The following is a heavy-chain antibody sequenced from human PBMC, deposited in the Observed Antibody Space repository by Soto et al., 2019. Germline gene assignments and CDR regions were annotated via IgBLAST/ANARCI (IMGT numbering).Heavy chain of an antibody. V-gene: IGHV3-23*01. Sequence: GGSLRLSCAASGFTFSSYAMSWVRQAPGKGLEWVSAISGSGGSTYYADSVKGRFTISRDNSKNTLYLQMNSLRAEDTAVYYCAKCTLRPGVCLGGYWGQGTLVTVSS. CDR1: GFTFSSYA. CDR3: AKCTLRPGVCLGGY. D-gene: IGHD2-8*01. CDR2: ISGSGGST. J-gene: IGHJ4*02.